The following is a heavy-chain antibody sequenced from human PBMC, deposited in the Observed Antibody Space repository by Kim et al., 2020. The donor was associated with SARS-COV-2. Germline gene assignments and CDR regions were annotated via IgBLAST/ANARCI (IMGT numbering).Heavy chain of an antibody. CDR2: IFPSDSDT. CDR3: ARLWLGQFDY. Sequence: GESLKISCKGSGYTFTSYWIVWVRQMPGKGLEWMGIIFPSDSDTRYSPSFEGQVTISADKSIGTAYLQWSSLKASDTAMYFCARLWLGQFDYWVQGALVTVSS. J-gene: IGHJ4*02. V-gene: IGHV5-51*01. D-gene: IGHD3-10*01. CDR1: GYTFTSYW.